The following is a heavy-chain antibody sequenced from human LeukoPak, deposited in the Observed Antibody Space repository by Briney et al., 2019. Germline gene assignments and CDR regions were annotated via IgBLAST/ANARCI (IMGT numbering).Heavy chain of an antibody. CDR3: ARASLAYCGGDCYYYWYFDL. D-gene: IGHD2-21*02. CDR1: GGSISSYY. CDR2: IYTSGST. Sequence: PSETLSLTCTVSGGSISSYYWSWIRQPPGKGLEWIGYIYTSGSTNYNPSLKSRVTMSVDTSKNQFSLKLSSVTAADTAVYYCARASLAYCGGDCYYYWYFDLWGRGTLVTVSS. J-gene: IGHJ2*01. V-gene: IGHV4-4*08.